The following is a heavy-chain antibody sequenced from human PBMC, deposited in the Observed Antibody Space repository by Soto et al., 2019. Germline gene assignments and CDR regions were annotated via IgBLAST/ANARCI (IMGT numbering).Heavy chain of an antibody. CDR1: GFNFDDNG. V-gene: IGHV3-20*04. CDR2: INWNSNSR. D-gene: IGHD5-12*01. Sequence: EVQLVESGGGVVRPGGSLRLSCAASGFNFDDNGMSWVRQAPGKGLEWVFGINWNSNSRGYADSVKGRLTISRDNVQNSLYLEMSSLRAEDTAFYYCARGISGYDQYFDSWVQGTLVTVSS. CDR3: ARGISGYDQYFDS. J-gene: IGHJ4*02.